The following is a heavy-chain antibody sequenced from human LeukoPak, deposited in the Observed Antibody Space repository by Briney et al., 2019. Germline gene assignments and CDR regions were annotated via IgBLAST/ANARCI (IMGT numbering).Heavy chain of an antibody. D-gene: IGHD3-10*01. CDR3: ARPQTGAGDAFDL. CDR1: GYLFTNYW. J-gene: IGHJ3*01. CDR2: IFPDDSDT. V-gene: IGHV5-51*01. Sequence: GESLKISCEASGYLFTNYWIAWVRHMPGKGLECIGIIFPDDSDTRYSPSFQGQVTISVDKSISTTFLQWSILKASDTAIYFCARPQTGAGDAFDLWGQGTLVTVSS.